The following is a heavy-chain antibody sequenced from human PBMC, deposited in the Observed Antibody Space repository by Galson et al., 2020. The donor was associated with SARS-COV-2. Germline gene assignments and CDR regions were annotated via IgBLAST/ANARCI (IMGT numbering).Heavy chain of an antibody. CDR2: LNQDVGRK. CDR1: GFTFSSNY. CDR3: ARLLALQSEFDY. Sequence: GGSLRLSCPASGFTFSSNYKTWARQAPAKGMERVANLNQDVGRKEYVDSANGRFTISRDNAESSLYLQMNGLGGEDMAVSFCARLLALQSEFDYGGQGTLVTVAS. V-gene: IGHV3-7*01. D-gene: IGHD2-21*01. J-gene: IGHJ4*02.